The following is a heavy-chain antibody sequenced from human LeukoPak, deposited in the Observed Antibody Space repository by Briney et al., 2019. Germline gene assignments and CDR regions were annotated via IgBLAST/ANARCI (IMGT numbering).Heavy chain of an antibody. V-gene: IGHV4-59*12. CDR3: AIVFPQGYYYYYYMDV. Sequence: PSETLSLTCTVSGGSISSYYWSWIRQPPGKGLEWIGYIYYSGSTNYNPSLKSRVTISVDTSKNQFSLKLTSVTAADTAVYYCAIVFPQGYYYYYYMDVWGKGTTVTVSS. J-gene: IGHJ6*03. CDR1: GGSISSYY. CDR2: IYYSGST.